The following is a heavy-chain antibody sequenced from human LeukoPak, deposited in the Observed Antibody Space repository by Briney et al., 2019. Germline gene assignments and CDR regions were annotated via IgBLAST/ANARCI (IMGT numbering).Heavy chain of an antibody. CDR2: IYHSGST. V-gene: IGHV4-30-2*01. Sequence: SQTLSLTCTVSGGSISSGGYYWSWIRQPPGKGLEWIGYIYHSGSTYYNPSLKSRVTISVDRSKNQFSLKLSSVTAADTAVYYCARGVVGSRDAFDIWGQGTMVTVSS. D-gene: IGHD2-2*01. J-gene: IGHJ3*02. CDR3: ARGVVGSRDAFDI. CDR1: GGSISSGGYY.